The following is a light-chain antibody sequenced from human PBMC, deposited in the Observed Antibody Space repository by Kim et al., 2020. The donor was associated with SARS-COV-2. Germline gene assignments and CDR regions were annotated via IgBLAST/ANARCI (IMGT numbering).Light chain of an antibody. V-gene: IGLV3-19*01. CDR3: NSRDSSGIHVL. CDR2: GKN. CDR1: SLRNYY. J-gene: IGLJ2*01. Sequence: ALGQTVSIKCEGGSLRNYYANWYQQKPGQAPVLVIYGKNNRPSGIPDRFSGSSSGNTASLTITGAQAEDEADYYCNSRDSSGIHVLFGGGTQLTVL.